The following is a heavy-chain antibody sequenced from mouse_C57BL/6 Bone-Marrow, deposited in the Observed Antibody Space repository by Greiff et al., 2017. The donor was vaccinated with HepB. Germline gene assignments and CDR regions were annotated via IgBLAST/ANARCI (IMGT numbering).Heavy chain of an antibody. Sequence: EVKLQQSVAELVRPGASVKLSCTASGFNIKNTYMHWVKQRPEQGLEWIGRIDPANGNTKYAPKFQGKATITADTSSNTAYLQLSSLTSEDTAIYYCARDITTGVATDYAMDYWGQGTSVTVSS. V-gene: IGHV14-3*01. D-gene: IGHD1-1*01. CDR3: ARDITTGVATDYAMDY. CDR1: GFNIKNTY. CDR2: IDPANGNT. J-gene: IGHJ4*01.